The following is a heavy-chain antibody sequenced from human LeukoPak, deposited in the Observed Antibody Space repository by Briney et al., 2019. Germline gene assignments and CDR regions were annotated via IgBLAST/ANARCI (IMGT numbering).Heavy chain of an antibody. CDR2: IYYSGST. J-gene: IGHJ4*02. D-gene: IGHD1-26*01. CDR3: ARGSVGIGFDY. CDR1: GGSISSYY. Sequence: SETLSLTCTVSGGSISSYYWSWIRQPPGKGLEWIGYIYYSGSTYYNPSLKSRVTISVDTSKNQFSLKLSSVTAADTAVYYCARGSVGIGFDYWGQGTLVTVSS. V-gene: IGHV4-59*12.